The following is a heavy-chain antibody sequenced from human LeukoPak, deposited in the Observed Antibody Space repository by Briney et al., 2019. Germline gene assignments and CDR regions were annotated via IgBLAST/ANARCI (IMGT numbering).Heavy chain of an antibody. CDR1: GYTFTSYG. V-gene: IGHV1-18*04. D-gene: IGHD3-9*01. CDR3: ARARGPYYDILTGYSHFDY. CDR2: ISAYNGNT. J-gene: IGHJ4*02. Sequence: ASVKVSCKASGYTFTSYGISWVRQAPGQGLEWMGWISAYNGNTNYAQKLHGRVTMTTDTSTSTAYMELRSLRPDDTAVYYCARARGPYYDILTGYSHFDYWGQGTLVTVSS.